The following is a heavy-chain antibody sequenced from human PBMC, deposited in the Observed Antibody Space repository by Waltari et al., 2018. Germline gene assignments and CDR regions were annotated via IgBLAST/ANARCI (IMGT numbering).Heavy chain of an antibody. CDR1: GCNLSSRG. CDR3: AKGPKWELLPEPYFDY. Sequence: EVQLLESGGGLVQPGGSLRRACAASGCNLSSRGMSWVRQAPGKGLEWVSASSGSGGSTYYADSVKGRFTISRDNSKNTLYLQMNSLRAEDTAVYYCAKGPKWELLPEPYFDYWGQGTLVTVSS. V-gene: IGHV3-23*01. CDR2: SSGSGGST. D-gene: IGHD1-26*01. J-gene: IGHJ4*02.